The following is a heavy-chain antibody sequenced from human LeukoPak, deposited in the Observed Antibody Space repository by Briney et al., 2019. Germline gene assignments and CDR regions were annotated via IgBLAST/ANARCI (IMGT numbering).Heavy chain of an antibody. J-gene: IGHJ4*02. CDR3: TTSGGTTTRFVDY. D-gene: IGHD2/OR15-2a*01. V-gene: IGHV3-73*01. Sequence: PGGSLRLSCAASGFTFSGSAMHWVRQASGKGLEWVGRIRSKANSYATAYAASVKGRFTISRDDSKNTVYLQMNSLKTEDTAVYYCTTSGGTTTRFVDYWGQGNLVSVSS. CDR2: IRSKANSYAT. CDR1: GFTFSGSA.